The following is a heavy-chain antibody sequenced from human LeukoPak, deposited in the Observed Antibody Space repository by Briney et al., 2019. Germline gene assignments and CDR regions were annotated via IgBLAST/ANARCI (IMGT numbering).Heavy chain of an antibody. CDR2: ISGSGGGT. V-gene: IGHV3-23*01. Sequence: PGGSLRLSCAASGFTFNNYAMSWVRQSPGKGLEWVSVISGSGGGTYYADSVKGRFTISRDNFKNTLYLQMNSLRVEDTAVYYCAKEVGTYYSYAMDVWGQGTTVTVSS. CDR3: AKEVGTYYSYAMDV. D-gene: IGHD4-23*01. CDR1: GFTFNNYA. J-gene: IGHJ6*02.